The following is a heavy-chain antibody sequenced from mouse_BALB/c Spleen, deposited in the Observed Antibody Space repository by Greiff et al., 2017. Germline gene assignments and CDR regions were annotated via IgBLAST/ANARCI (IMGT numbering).Heavy chain of an antibody. V-gene: IGHV1-9*01. CDR2: ILPGSGST. CDR3: AGGRGECVLGAMDY. Sequence: VQLQQSGAELMKPGASVKISCKATGYTFSSYWIEWVKQRPGHGLEWIGEILPGSGSTNYNEKFKGKATFTADTSSNTAYMQLSSLTSEDSAVYNCAGGRGECVLGAMDYWGQGTSVTVSA. CDR1: GYTFSSYW. J-gene: IGHJ4*01.